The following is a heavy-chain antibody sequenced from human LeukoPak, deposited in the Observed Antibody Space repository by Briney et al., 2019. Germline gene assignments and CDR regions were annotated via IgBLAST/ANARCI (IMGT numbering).Heavy chain of an antibody. D-gene: IGHD1-26*01. CDR2: ISGSGGST. Sequence: QPGRSLRLSCAASGFTFSSNDMSWVRRAPGKGLDGLSAISGSGGSTYYADSVKGRFTISRDKAKNTLYLHMHRLSATHTAISVCAKDASSATYFDYWGQGTLVSVSS. CDR3: AKDASSATYFDY. V-gene: IGHV3-23*01. J-gene: IGHJ4*02. CDR1: GFTFSSND.